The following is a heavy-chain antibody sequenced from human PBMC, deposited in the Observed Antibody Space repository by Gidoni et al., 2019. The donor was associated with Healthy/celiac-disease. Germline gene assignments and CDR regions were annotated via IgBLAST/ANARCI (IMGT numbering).Heavy chain of an antibody. CDR2: IYYSGST. CDR1: GGSISSRSYY. Sequence: QLQLQESGPGLVQPSETLSLTCTVSGGSISSRSYYWGWIRQPPGKGLEWIGSIYYSGSTYYNPSLKSRVTISVDTSKNQFSLKLSSVTAADTAVYYCARHGISAAAYTGYVLNWFDPWGQGTLVTVSS. D-gene: IGHD6-13*01. J-gene: IGHJ5*02. V-gene: IGHV4-39*01. CDR3: ARHGISAAAYTGYVLNWFDP.